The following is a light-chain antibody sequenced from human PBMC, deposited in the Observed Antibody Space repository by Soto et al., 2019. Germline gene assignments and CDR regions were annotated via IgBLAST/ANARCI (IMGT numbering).Light chain of an antibody. J-gene: IGKJ3*01. V-gene: IGKV3D-20*02. Sequence: EMVLTQAPGTLSLSPGERATLSCRASQSVTSNYLAWYQQKPGQAPRLLIFGASSRATGIPDKFSGSGSGTDFTLTISSLEPEDFAVYYCQQRSNWPPTFGPGTKVDIK. CDR2: GAS. CDR3: QQRSNWPPT. CDR1: QSVTSNY.